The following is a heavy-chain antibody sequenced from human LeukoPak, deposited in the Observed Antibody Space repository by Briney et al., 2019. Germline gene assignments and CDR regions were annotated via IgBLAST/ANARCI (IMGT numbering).Heavy chain of an antibody. J-gene: IGHJ4*02. V-gene: IGHV1-18*01. CDR2: ISTYNGNT. CDR1: GYTFSDFG. D-gene: IGHD3-22*01. CDR3: ARDCDRSGYYCY. Sequence: GASVKVSCKASGYTFSDFGISSVRQAPGQGLEWMGWISTYNGNTNYAQKLQGRVAINTDTSTSTAYMELRSLRSDDTAVYYCARDCDRSGYYCYWGQGTLVTVSS.